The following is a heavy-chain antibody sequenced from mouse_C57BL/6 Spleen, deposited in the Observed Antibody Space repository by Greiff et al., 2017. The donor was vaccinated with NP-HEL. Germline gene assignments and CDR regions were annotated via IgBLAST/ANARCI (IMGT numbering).Heavy chain of an antibody. D-gene: IGHD1-1*01. V-gene: IGHV1-80*01. CDR3: ARSNYCGTPWFAY. J-gene: IGHJ3*01. Sequence: QVQLKQSGAELVKPGASVKISCKASGYAFSSYWMNWVKQRPGKGLEWIGQIYPGDGDTNYNGKFKGKATLTADKSSSTAYMQLSSLTSEDSAVYFCARSNYCGTPWFAYWGQGTLVTVSA. CDR2: IYPGDGDT. CDR1: GYAFSSYW.